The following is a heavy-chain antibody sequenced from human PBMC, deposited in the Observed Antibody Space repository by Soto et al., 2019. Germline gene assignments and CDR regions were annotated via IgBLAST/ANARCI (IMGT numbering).Heavy chain of an antibody. D-gene: IGHD2-15*01. Sequence: GGSLRLSCSASGFIFSESTIYWVRQVPGKGLEAISAVSTSGRSTHYADSVKDRFTISRDNSKNTLFLQMGSLRPEDTAIYYCVKQAHGLDGVAFDYWGQGTQVTVSS. J-gene: IGHJ4*02. CDR3: VKQAHGLDGVAFDY. CDR1: GFIFSEST. CDR2: VSTSGRST. V-gene: IGHV3-64D*06.